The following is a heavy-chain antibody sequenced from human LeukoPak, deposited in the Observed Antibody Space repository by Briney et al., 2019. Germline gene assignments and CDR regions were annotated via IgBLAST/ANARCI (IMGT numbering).Heavy chain of an antibody. D-gene: IGHD3-3*01. CDR3: ARVARYDFWSGYYGSGPDY. Sequence: PSETLSLTCTVSGGSISSGGYYWSRIRQHPGKGLEWIGYIYYSGSTYYNPSLKSRDTISVDTSKNQFSLKLSSVTAADTAVYYCARVARYDFWSGYYGSGPDYWGQGTLVTVSS. CDR2: IYYSGST. V-gene: IGHV4-31*03. J-gene: IGHJ4*02. CDR1: GGSISSGGYY.